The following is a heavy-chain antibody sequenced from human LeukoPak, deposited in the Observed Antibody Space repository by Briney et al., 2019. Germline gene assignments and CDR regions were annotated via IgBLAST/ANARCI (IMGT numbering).Heavy chain of an antibody. Sequence: GGSLRLSCAASGFTFSSYAMSWVRQAPDKGLEWVSAISGSGTPTYYADSVMGRFTISRDNSKNTLYLQMNSLRAEDTAVYYCAKGAAAGTFDYWGQGTLVTVSS. CDR2: ISGSGTPT. V-gene: IGHV3-23*01. CDR1: GFTFSSYA. CDR3: AKGAAAGTFDY. D-gene: IGHD6-13*01. J-gene: IGHJ4*02.